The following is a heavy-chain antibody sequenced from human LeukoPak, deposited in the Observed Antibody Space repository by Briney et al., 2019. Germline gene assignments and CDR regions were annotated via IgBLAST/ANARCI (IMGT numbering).Heavy chain of an antibody. Sequence: SETLSLTCTVSGGSISSYYWSWIRQPPGKGLEWIGYIYYSGSTNYNPSLKSRVTISVDTSKNQFSLKLSSVTAADTAVYYCARIDIVVVVLDYWGQGTLVTVSS. CDR1: GGSISSYY. CDR2: IYYSGST. D-gene: IGHD2-15*01. CDR3: ARIDIVVVVLDY. J-gene: IGHJ4*02. V-gene: IGHV4-59*12.